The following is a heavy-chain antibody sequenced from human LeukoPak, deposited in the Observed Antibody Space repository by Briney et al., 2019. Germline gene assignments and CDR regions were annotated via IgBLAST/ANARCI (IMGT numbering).Heavy chain of an antibody. J-gene: IGHJ3*02. D-gene: IGHD1-26*01. CDR3: ARDIGRGWSYGRGAFDI. CDR2: INPGGDNT. CDR1: GYTFTGYY. Sequence: ASVKVSCKASGYTFTGYYMHWVRQAPGQGLEWMGLINPGGDNTDYAQNFQGRVTITRDTSASTAYMELSSLRSEDMAVYYCARDIGRGWSYGRGAFDIWGQGTMVTVSS. V-gene: IGHV1-46*01.